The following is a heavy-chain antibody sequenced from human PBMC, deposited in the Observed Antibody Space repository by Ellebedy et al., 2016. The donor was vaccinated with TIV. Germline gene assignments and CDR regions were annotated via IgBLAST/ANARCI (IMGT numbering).Heavy chain of an antibody. CDR3: AKASGSYSGPYYYYYMDV. CDR1: GYTLTELS. V-gene: IGHV1-24*01. Sequence: ASVKVSCXVSGYTLTELSMHWVRQAPGKGLEWMGGFDPEDGETIYAQKFQGRVTMTEDTSTDTAYMELSSLRAEDTAVYYCAKASGSYSGPYYYYYMDVWGKGTTVTVSS. CDR2: FDPEDGET. D-gene: IGHD1-26*01. J-gene: IGHJ6*03.